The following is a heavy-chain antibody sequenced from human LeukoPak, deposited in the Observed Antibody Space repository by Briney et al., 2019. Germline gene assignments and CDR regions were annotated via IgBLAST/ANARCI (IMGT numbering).Heavy chain of an antibody. V-gene: IGHV3-30*02. CDR2: IRYDGSNK. CDR3: AKDGIAAAGTISLLGY. J-gene: IGHJ4*02. Sequence: GGSLRLSCAASGFIFSNYGMHWVRQAPGKGLEWVAFIRYDGSNKYYADSVKGRFTISRDNSKNTLYLQMNSLRAEDTAVYYCAKDGIAAAGTISLLGYWGQGTLVTVSS. D-gene: IGHD6-13*01. CDR1: GFIFSNYG.